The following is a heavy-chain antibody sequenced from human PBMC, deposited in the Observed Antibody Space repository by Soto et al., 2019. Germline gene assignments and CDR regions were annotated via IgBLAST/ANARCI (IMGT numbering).Heavy chain of an antibody. D-gene: IGHD2-2*01. CDR1: GGSISTYY. CDR3: PRGGMVIIPTATAFDY. CDR2: IYASGST. Sequence: SETLSLTCTVSGGSISTYYWSWIREPAGKGLEWIGRIYASGSTNYNPSLKSRVTMSVATSKNQFSLKLSSVTAADTAVYYCPRGGMVIIPTATAFDYWGQGTLVTVSS. V-gene: IGHV4-4*07. J-gene: IGHJ4*02.